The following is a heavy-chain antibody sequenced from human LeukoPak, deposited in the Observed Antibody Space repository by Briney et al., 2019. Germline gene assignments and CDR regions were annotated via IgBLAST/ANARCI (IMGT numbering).Heavy chain of an antibody. CDR3: AKDGSLLLWFGELFCYFDY. D-gene: IGHD3-10*01. Sequence: PGGSLRLSCAASGFTFSSYAMSWVRQAPGKGLEWVSAISGSGGSTYYADSVKGRFTISRDNSKNTLYLQMNSLRAEDTAVYYCAKDGSLLLWFGELFCYFDYWGQGTLVTVST. CDR2: ISGSGGST. CDR1: GFTFSSYA. J-gene: IGHJ4*02. V-gene: IGHV3-23*01.